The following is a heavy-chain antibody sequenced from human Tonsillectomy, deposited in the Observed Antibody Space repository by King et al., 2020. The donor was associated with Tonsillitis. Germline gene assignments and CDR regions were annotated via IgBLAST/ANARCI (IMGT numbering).Heavy chain of an antibody. J-gene: IGHJ4*02. CDR2: IKRKSDGGTT. CDR3: TTGVYVSGWDDY. V-gene: IGHV3-15*01. CDR1: GFTFSKAW. Sequence: VQLVESVGGLVKPGGSLRLSCVASGFTFSKAWMSWVRQTPGKGLVCGGRIKRKSDGGTTDYAAPVKGRFTISRDESKNTLYLQMNSLNSEDTAVYYCTTGVYVSGWDDYWGQGTLVTVSS. D-gene: IGHD6-19*01.